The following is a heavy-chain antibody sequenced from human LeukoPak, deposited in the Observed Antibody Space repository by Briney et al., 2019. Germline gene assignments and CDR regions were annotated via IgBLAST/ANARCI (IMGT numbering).Heavy chain of an antibody. D-gene: IGHD4-17*01. V-gene: IGHV4-4*07. CDR1: GGSISSYY. CDR2: IYTSGTT. Sequence: SETLSLTCTVSGGSISSYYWSWIRQPAGKGLEWIGRIYTSGTTHYNPSLKSRVTMSVDTSKNQFSLKLSSVTATDTAVYYCARLSTVTTSFDYWGQGTLVTVSS. J-gene: IGHJ4*02. CDR3: ARLSTVTTSFDY.